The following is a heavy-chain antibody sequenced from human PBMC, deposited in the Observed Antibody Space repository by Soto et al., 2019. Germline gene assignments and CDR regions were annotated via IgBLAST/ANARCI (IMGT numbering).Heavy chain of an antibody. CDR2: ISGSGGST. D-gene: IGHD4-17*01. Sequence: GGSLRLSCVASGFTFSSDAMSWVRQAPWKGLEWVSAISGSGGSTYYADSVKGRFTISRDNSKNTLYLQMNSLRAEDTAVYYCAKVPLPGYGDSHFDYWGQGTLVTVSS. J-gene: IGHJ4*02. CDR1: GFTFSSDA. V-gene: IGHV3-23*01. CDR3: AKVPLPGYGDSHFDY.